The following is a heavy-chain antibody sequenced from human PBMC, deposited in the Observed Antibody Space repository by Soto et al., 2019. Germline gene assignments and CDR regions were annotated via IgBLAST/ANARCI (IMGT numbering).Heavy chain of an antibody. V-gene: IGHV1-24*01. J-gene: IGHJ3*02. CDR1: GYTLTELS. Sequence: GSVKVSCKVSGYTLTELSMHWVRQAPGKGLEWMGGFDPEDGETIYAQKFQGRVTMTEDTSTDTAYVERSSLRSEDTVVYYCATGLLNPDAFDIWGQGTMVTVSS. D-gene: IGHD2-15*01. CDR2: FDPEDGET. CDR3: ATGLLNPDAFDI.